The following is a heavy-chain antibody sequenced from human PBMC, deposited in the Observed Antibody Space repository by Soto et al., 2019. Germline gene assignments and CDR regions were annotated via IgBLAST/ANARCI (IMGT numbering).Heavy chain of an antibody. CDR2: ISYDGSSK. Sequence: PGGSLRPSCATSGFTFSSYAMHWVRQAPGKGLEWVAVISYDGSSKYYADSVKGRLTISRDNSKNTLYLQMNSLRAEDTAVYYYARGRWELLGDYCGMDVWGQGTTVTVSS. V-gene: IGHV3-30-3*01. J-gene: IGHJ6*02. D-gene: IGHD1-26*01. CDR3: ARGRWELLGDYCGMDV. CDR1: GFTFSSYA.